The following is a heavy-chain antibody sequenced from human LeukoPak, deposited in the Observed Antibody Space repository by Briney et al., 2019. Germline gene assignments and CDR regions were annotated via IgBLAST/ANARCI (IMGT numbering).Heavy chain of an antibody. CDR3: ARDYGDYFAASYFDY. CDR2: ISAYNGNT. V-gene: IGHV1-18*01. CDR1: GYTFTSYG. D-gene: IGHD4-17*01. Sequence: ASVKVSCKASGYTFTSYGISWVRQAAGQGLEWMGWISAYNGNTNYAQKLQGRVTMTTDTSTSTAYMELRSLRSDDTAVYYCARDYGDYFAASYFDYWGQGTLVTVSS. J-gene: IGHJ4*02.